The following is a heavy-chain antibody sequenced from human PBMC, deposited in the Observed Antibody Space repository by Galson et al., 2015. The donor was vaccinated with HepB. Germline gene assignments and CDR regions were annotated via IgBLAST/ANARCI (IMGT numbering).Heavy chain of an antibody. CDR1: GFTFSSNS. D-gene: IGHD3-10*01. V-gene: IGHV3-48*01. J-gene: IGHJ6*02. Sequence: SLRLSCAASGFTFSSNSMNWVRQAPGKGLEWVSYITSSSSTIYYADSVKGRLTISRDNAKNSLYLQMDSLRAEDTAVYYCARDNIQWFGELASYYYGMDVWGQGTTVTVSS. CDR3: ARDNIQWFGELASYYYGMDV. CDR2: ITSSSSTI.